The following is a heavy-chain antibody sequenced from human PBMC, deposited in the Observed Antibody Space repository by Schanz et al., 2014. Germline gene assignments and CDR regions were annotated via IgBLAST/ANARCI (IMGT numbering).Heavy chain of an antibody. CDR3: ATCSGGTCHAKPVLDN. CDR2: ISPLLGVA. D-gene: IGHD2-15*01. J-gene: IGHJ4*02. Sequence: QVQLLQSGAEVKKPGASVKVSCKASGYTFPSYGISWVRQAPGQGPQWMGRISPLLGVANYAQEFQGRLTITADTSTSTAYMELSSLRSEDTAVYYCATCSGGTCHAKPVLDNWGQGTLVTVSS. V-gene: IGHV1-69*09. CDR1: GYTFPSYG.